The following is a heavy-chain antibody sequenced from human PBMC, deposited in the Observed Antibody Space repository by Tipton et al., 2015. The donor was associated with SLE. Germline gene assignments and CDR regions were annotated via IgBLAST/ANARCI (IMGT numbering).Heavy chain of an antibody. J-gene: IGHJ4*02. D-gene: IGHD2-15*01. Sequence: SLRLSCAASGFTFSSYEMNWVRQAPGKGLEWVSYISSSGSTIYYADSVKGRFTISRDNSKNTLYLQMNSLRAEDTAVYYCAKETYCSGGSCYGRVDYWGQGTLVTISS. CDR1: GFTFSSYE. V-gene: IGHV3-48*03. CDR2: ISSSGSTI. CDR3: AKETYCSGGSCYGRVDY.